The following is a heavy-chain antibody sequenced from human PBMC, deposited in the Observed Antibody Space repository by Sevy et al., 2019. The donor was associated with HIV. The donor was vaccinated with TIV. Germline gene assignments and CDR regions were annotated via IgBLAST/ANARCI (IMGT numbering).Heavy chain of an antibody. Sequence: GGSLRLSCAASGFSFNDAWMNWVRQAPGKGLEWVGRIKSRADGGTTDYAAPVIGRFFISRDDSKNKLVLQMNSLKTEDTAVYYCTTEAVSTYGSGFDYWGQGTLVTVSS. CDR3: TTEAVSTYGSGFDY. D-gene: IGHD2-15*01. CDR1: GFSFNDAW. CDR2: IKSRADGGTT. V-gene: IGHV3-15*07. J-gene: IGHJ4*02.